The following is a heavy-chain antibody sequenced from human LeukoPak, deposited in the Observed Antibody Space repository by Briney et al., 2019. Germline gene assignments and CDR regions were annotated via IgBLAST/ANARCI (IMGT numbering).Heavy chain of an antibody. CDR2: INPSGGST. V-gene: IGHV1-46*01. Sequence: AASVKVSCKASGYTFTSYYMHWVRQAPGQGLEWMGIINPSGGSTSYAQKFQGRVTMTRDTSTSTVYMELSSLRSEDTAVYYCARGNYDILTGYYGSDYFDYWGQGTLVTVSS. J-gene: IGHJ4*02. D-gene: IGHD3-9*01. CDR3: ARGNYDILTGYYGSDYFDY. CDR1: GYTFTSYY.